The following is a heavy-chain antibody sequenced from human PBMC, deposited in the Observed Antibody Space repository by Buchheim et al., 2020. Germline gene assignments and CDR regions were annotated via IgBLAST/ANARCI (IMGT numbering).Heavy chain of an antibody. Sequence: QLQLQESGPGLVRPSETLSLTCSVSGGSIGSATYYWGWFRQSPGKGLEWIGSIKDSGSTFYNPSPKSRVAISADTSKAQFSLNLNSVTAADTAVYYCARDFGYWGQGIL. D-gene: IGHD3-10*01. J-gene: IGHJ4*02. CDR3: ARDFGY. CDR1: GGSIGSATYY. CDR2: IKDSGST. V-gene: IGHV4-39*02.